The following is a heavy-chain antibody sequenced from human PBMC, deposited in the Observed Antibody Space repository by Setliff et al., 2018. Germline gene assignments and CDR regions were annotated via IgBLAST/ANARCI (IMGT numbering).Heavy chain of an antibody. CDR2: LYHSGTT. J-gene: IGHJ5*02. V-gene: IGHV4-38-2*01. CDR1: GFSITSGYY. Sequence: SETLSLTCAVSGFSITSGYYSGWIRQAPGKGLEWIGSLYHSGTTYYNPSLKRRVTISLDTSKNHFSLNLNSVTAADTAVYFCARHLSHCTMTTCYNNWFDPWGQGTLVTVSS. D-gene: IGHD2-2*02. CDR3: ARHLSHCTMTTCYNNWFDP.